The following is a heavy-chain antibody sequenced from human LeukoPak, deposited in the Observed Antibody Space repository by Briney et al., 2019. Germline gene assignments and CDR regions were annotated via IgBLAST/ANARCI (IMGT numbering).Heavy chain of an antibody. D-gene: IGHD3-16*01. V-gene: IGHV4-38-2*01. J-gene: IGHJ3*02. CDR3: ARRSWGMVAGAFDI. Sequence: SETLSLTCAVSGYSISSGYYWGWIRQPPGKGLEWIGSIYHSGSTYYNPSLKSRVTISVDTSKNQFSLRLSSVTAADTAVYYCARRSWGMVAGAFDIWGQGTMVTVSS. CDR2: IYHSGST. CDR1: GYSISSGYY.